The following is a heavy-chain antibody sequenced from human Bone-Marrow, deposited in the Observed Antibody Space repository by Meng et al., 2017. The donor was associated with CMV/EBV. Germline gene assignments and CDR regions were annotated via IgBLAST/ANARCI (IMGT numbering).Heavy chain of an antibody. CDR2: ISSSSSTI. V-gene: IGHV3-48*02. CDR1: GFTFSSYS. CDR3: ARDPVTGWGNQAFDI. D-gene: IGHD4-17*01. Sequence: GGSLRLSCAASGFTFSSYSMNWVRQAPGKGLEWVSYISSSSSTIYYVDSMRGRFTFSRDNAKNSLYLQMDTLRDEDTAVYYCARDPVTGWGNQAFDIRGHGTMVTVSS. J-gene: IGHJ3*02.